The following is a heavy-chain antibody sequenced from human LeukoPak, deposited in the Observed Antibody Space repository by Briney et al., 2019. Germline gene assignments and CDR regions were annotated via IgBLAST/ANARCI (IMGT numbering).Heavy chain of an antibody. V-gene: IGHV3-48*03. Sequence: GGSLRLSCAASGFTFSSYEMNWVRQAPGKGLEWVSYISSSGSTIYYADSVKGRFTISRDNAKNSLYLQMNSLRAEDTAVYYCARAGYSSGWSYYYYYMDVWGKGTTVTISS. CDR3: ARAGYSSGWSYYYYYMDV. D-gene: IGHD6-19*01. CDR1: GFTFSSYE. J-gene: IGHJ6*03. CDR2: ISSSGSTI.